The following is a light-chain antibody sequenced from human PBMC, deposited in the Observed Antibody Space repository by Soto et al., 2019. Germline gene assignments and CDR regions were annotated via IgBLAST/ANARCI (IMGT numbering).Light chain of an antibody. Sequence: EIVMTQSPATLSVSPGERATLSCRASQSVSSNLAWYQQKPGQAPRLLIYGASTRVTGIPARFSGSGSGTEFTLTISSLQFEDFAVYYCQQYNNWPPLTFGGGTKVEIK. CDR2: GAS. CDR3: QQYNNWPPLT. V-gene: IGKV3-15*01. CDR1: QSVSSN. J-gene: IGKJ4*01.